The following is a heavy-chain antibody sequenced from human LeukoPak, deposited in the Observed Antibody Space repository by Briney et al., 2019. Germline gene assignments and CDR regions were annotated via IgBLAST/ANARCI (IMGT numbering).Heavy chain of an antibody. CDR2: INHSGST. J-gene: IGHJ4*02. CDR3: ASEKMVRGKYYFDY. Sequence: SETLSLTFAVYGGSFSGYYWSWIRQPPGKGLEWIGEINHSGSTNYNPSLKSRVTISVDTSKNQFSLKLSSVTAADTVVYYCASEKMVRGKYYFDYWGQGTLVTVSS. D-gene: IGHD3-10*01. V-gene: IGHV4-34*01. CDR1: GGSFSGYY.